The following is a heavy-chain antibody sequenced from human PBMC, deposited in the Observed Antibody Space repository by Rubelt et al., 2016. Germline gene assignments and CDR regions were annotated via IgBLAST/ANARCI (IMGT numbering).Heavy chain of an antibody. J-gene: IGHJ3*02. Sequence: AASGFTFSSYGMHWVRQAPGKGLVWVSRINSDGSSTSYADSVKGRFTISRDNAKNTLYLQMNSLRAEDTAVYYCVARDDAFDIWGQGTMVTVSS. V-gene: IGHV3-74*01. CDR3: VARDDAFDI. CDR2: INSDGSST. CDR1: GFTFSSYG.